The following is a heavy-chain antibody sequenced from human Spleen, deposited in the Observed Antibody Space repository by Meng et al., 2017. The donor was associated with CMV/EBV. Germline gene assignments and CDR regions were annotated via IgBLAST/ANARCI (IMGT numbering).Heavy chain of an antibody. Sequence: LSLTCAASGFTFSSYAMHWVRQAPGKGLEWVAVISYDGSNKYYADSVKGRFTISRDNSKNTLYLQMNSLRAEDTAVYYCGRGPLIAAAGSYWGQGTLVTVSS. V-gene: IGHV3-30-3*01. J-gene: IGHJ4*02. CDR1: GFTFSSYA. CDR3: GRGPLIAAAGSY. D-gene: IGHD6-13*01. CDR2: ISYDGSNK.